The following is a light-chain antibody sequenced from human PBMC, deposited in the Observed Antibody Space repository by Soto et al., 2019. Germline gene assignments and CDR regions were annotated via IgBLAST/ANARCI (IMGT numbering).Light chain of an antibody. V-gene: IGLV7-46*01. J-gene: IGLJ1*01. Sequence: QAVVTQEPSLTVFPGGTVTLTCGSTTGAVTSDHYPYWFQLKPGQAPRTLIFDTKHKHSWTPVRFSGSLLGDKAALTLAGAQPQDEAEYYCLLSYSGTRGVFGTGTKLTVL. CDR3: LLSYSGTRGV. CDR2: DTK. CDR1: TGAVTSDHY.